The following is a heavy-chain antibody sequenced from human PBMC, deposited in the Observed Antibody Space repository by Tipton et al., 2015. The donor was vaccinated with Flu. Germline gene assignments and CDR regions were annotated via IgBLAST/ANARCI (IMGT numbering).Heavy chain of an antibody. V-gene: IGHV3-11*01. D-gene: IGHD6-19*01. CDR2: ISSSGTTI. Sequence: QLVQSGGGLVKPGGSLRLSCAAFGFTFSDYYMSWIRQLPGKGLEWVSHISSSGTTINYADSVKGRFTISRDNAKNSLYLEMKSLRLEDTAIYYCVKDGEWLVQGYLQYWGRGTLVTVSS. J-gene: IGHJ1*01. CDR1: GFTFSDYY. CDR3: VKDGEWLVQGYLQY.